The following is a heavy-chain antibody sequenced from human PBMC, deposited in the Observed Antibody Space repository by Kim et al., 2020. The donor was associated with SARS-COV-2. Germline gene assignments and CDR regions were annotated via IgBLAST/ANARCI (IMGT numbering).Heavy chain of an antibody. D-gene: IGHD3-22*01. Sequence: GGSLRLSCAASGFTFSSYAMHWVRQAPGKGLEWVAVISYDGSNKYYADSVKGRFTISRDNSKNTLYLQMNSLRAEDTAVYYCARDFDSSGYYEDYYYGMDVWGQGTTVTVSS. J-gene: IGHJ6*02. V-gene: IGHV3-30*04. CDR2: ISYDGSNK. CDR1: GFTFSSYA. CDR3: ARDFDSSGYYEDYYYGMDV.